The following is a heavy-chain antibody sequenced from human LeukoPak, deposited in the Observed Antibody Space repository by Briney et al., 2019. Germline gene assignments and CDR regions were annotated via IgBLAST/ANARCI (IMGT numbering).Heavy chain of an antibody. D-gene: IGHD4-17*01. V-gene: IGHV4-61*01. CDR1: GGSVGSGSYY. J-gene: IGHJ4*02. Sequence: SETLSLTCTVSGGSVGSGSYYWSWIRQSPGKGLEWIGYILYSDITNYNPSLKSRVTMSVDTSKNQFSLKLSSVTAADTAVYYCARGMLVGDYGDGIGDYWGQGTLVTVSS. CDR3: ARGMLVGDYGDGIGDY. CDR2: ILYSDIT.